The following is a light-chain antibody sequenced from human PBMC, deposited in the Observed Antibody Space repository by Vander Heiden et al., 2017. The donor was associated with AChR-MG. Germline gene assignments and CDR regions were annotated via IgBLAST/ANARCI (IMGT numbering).Light chain of an antibody. Sequence: SYVLTQSPSVSVAPGQTATINCGGNHIGGKSVHWYQQRPGQAPVLVVHTDSDRPSGIPERFFGSNSGDTATLTISRVEVADEADYYCQVWDGDTDHVVFGGGTKLTVL. CDR3: QVWDGDTDHVV. CDR1: HIGGKS. CDR2: TDS. J-gene: IGLJ2*01. V-gene: IGLV3-21*02.